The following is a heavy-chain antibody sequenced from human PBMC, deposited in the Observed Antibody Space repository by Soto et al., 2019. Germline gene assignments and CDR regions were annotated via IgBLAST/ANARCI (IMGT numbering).Heavy chain of an antibody. CDR1: GGTFSSYA. D-gene: IGHD3-10*01. CDR2: IIPIFGTA. Sequence: SVKVSCKASGGTFSSYAISWVRQAPGQGLEWMGGIIPIFGTANYAQKFQGRVTITADESTSTAYMELSSLRSEDTAVYYCAREYYYGSGISNWYFDLWGRGTLVTVSS. CDR3: AREYYYGSGISNWYFDL. J-gene: IGHJ2*01. V-gene: IGHV1-69*13.